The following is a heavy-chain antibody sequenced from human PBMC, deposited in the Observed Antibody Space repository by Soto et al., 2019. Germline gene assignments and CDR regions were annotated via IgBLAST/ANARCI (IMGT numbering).Heavy chain of an antibody. D-gene: IGHD3-16*01. CDR3: ARGQEMGDNWFDS. Sequence: SETLSLTCTVSGGSISYYYWSWIRQPAGKGLEWIGRIYTSGSTSYKPSLKSRISMSVDTSKNQFSLKLSSVTAADTAVYYCARGQEMGDNWFDSWGQGTQVTVSS. CDR2: IYTSGST. CDR1: GGSISYYY. V-gene: IGHV4-4*07. J-gene: IGHJ5*01.